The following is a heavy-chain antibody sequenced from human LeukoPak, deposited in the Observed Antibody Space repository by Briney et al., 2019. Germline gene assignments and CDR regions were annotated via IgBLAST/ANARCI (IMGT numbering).Heavy chain of an antibody. D-gene: IGHD1-26*01. CDR3: ATATQRVGLTHDY. Sequence: SETLSLTCTVSGYSFSSAYYWGWIRQPPGKGLEWVGSIYHSGSTYYNPSLKSRVTISLDTSKNHFSLKLSSVTAADTAVYYCATATQRVGLTHDYWGQGTLVTVSS. CDR1: GYSFSSAYY. J-gene: IGHJ4*02. V-gene: IGHV4-38-2*02. CDR2: IYHSGST.